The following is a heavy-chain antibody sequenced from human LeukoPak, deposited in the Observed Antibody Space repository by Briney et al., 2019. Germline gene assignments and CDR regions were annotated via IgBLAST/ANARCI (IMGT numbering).Heavy chain of an antibody. CDR3: ARQRRYCSGTNCYSGHDY. D-gene: IGHD2-15*01. Sequence: GESLRLSCAASGFTVSSNYMSWVRLAPGKGLEWVSIIYSGGSTHYADSVKGRFTISRDNSKNTLYLQMNSLRVEDTAVYYCARQRRYCSGTNCYSGHDYWGQGTLVTVSS. V-gene: IGHV3-53*01. J-gene: IGHJ4*02. CDR1: GFTVSSNY. CDR2: IYSGGST.